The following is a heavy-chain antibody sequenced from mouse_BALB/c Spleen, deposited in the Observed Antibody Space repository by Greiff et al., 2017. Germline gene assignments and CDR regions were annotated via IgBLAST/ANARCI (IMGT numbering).Heavy chain of an antibody. D-gene: IGHD3-1*01. V-gene: IGHV3-2*02. CDR2: ISYSGST. CDR3: ARSGYDVAY. CDR1: GYSITSDYA. J-gene: IGHJ3*01. Sequence: EVQLQESGPGLVKPSQSLSLTCTVTGYSITSDYAWNWIRQFPGNKLEWMGYISYSGSTSYNPSLKSRISITRDTSKNQFFLQLNSVTTEDTATYYCARSGYDVAYWGQGTLVTVSA.